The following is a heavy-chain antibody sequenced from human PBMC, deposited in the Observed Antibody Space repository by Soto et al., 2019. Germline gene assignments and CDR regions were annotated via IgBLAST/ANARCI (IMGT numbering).Heavy chain of an antibody. D-gene: IGHD3-22*01. Sequence: SETLSLTCTVSGGSISSYYWSWIRQPPGKGLEWIGYIYYSGSTNYNPSLKSRVTISVDTSKNQFSLKLSSVTAADTAVYYCARSYYDSSGYYYVYPFDYWGQGTLVTVSS. CDR3: ARSYYDSSGYYYVYPFDY. CDR2: IYYSGST. CDR1: GGSISSYY. V-gene: IGHV4-59*01. J-gene: IGHJ4*02.